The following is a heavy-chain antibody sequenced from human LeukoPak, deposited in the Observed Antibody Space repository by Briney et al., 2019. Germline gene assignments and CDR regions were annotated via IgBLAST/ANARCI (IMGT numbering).Heavy chain of an antibody. J-gene: IGHJ4*02. CDR1: GFTFSSYD. D-gene: IGHD1-26*01. V-gene: IGHV3-48*03. Sequence: PGGSLRLSCAASGFTFSSYDMNWVRQGPGKGLEWVSYISSSGSTIYYADSVKGRLTISRDNAKNSLYLQMSSLRAEDTAVYYCARVSSGSYYILDYWGQGTLVTVSS. CDR2: ISSSGSTI. CDR3: ARVSSGSYYILDY.